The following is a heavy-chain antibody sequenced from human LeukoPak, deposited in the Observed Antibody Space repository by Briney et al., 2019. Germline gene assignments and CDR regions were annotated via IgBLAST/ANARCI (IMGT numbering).Heavy chain of an antibody. CDR2: ISSSSSYI. CDR3: ARARDIALQWIPGFDY. CDR1: GFTFSSYS. J-gene: IGHJ4*02. V-gene: IGHV3-21*01. Sequence: GGSLRLSCAASGFTFSSYSMNWVRQAPGKGLEWVSSISSSSSYIYYADSVKGRFTISRDNAKNSLYLQMNSLRAEDTAVYYCARARDIALQWIPGFDYWGQGTLVTVSS. D-gene: IGHD5-18*01.